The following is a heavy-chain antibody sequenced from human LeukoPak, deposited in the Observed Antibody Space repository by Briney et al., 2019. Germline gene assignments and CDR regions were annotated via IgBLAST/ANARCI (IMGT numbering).Heavy chain of an antibody. CDR3: AKVLGYYSPLDY. CDR1: GYTFTSYG. D-gene: IGHD2-21*01. J-gene: IGHJ4*02. CDR2: ISAYNGNT. V-gene: IGHV1-18*01. Sequence: ASVKVSCKASGYTFTSYGISWVRQAPGQGLEWMGWISAYNGNTNYAQKLQGRVTMTTDTSTSTAYMELRSLRSEDTAVYYCAKVLGYYSPLDYWGQGTLVTVSS.